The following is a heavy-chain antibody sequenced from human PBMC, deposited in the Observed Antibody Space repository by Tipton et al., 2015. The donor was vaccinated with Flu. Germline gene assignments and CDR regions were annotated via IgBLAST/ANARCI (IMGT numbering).Heavy chain of an antibody. J-gene: IGHJ3*01. V-gene: IGHV3-53*01. CDR2: IYPGRYA. CDR1: GFTVSSKH. Sequence: SLRLSCAASGFTVSSKHMSWVRQAPGKGPEWLSVIYPGRYAEYADAYYAKSVKGRFTISRDDSTNTVFLQMSSLRADDTAVYYCAKEAGDYFEATFDVWGQGTVVTVSS. D-gene: IGHD4-17*01. CDR3: AKEAGDYFEATFDV.